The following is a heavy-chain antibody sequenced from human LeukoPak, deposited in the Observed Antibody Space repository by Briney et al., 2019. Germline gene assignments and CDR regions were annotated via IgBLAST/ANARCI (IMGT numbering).Heavy chain of an antibody. D-gene: IGHD3-16*02. V-gene: IGHV5-51*01. CDR1: GYTFTSHW. CDR2: IYPGDSDI. J-gene: IGHJ4*02. Sequence: KPGESLKISCKGSGYTFTSHWIAWVRQMPGKGLEWMGIIYPGDSDIRYSPSSQGQVTISADKSISTAYLQWSSLKASDTAMYYCARGYRLDSWGQGTLVTVSS. CDR3: ARGYRLDS.